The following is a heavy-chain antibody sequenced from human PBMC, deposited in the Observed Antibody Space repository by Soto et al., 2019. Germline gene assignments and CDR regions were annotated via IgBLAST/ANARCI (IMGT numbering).Heavy chain of an antibody. CDR3: ARVLTQPRRWFDP. J-gene: IGHJ5*02. CDR1: GCTLSSGVCY. V-gene: IGHV4-30-4*01. D-gene: IGHD2-2*01. Sequence: SETLYLSCTFSGCTLSSGVCYLSWLRPPPGKGLEWIGYIYYSGSTYYNPSLKSRVTISVDTSKNQFSLKLSSVTAADTAVYYCARVLTQPRRWFDPWGQGHLVTVSS. CDR2: IYYSGST.